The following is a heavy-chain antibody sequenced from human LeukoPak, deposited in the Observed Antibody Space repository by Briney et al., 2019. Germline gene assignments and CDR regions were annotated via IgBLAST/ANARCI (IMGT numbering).Heavy chain of an antibody. V-gene: IGHV3-74*01. Sequence: TGGSLRLSCTASGFTFGDYAMSWVRHAPGKGLVWVSRIKSDGSNTNYADSVKGRFTISRDNAKNTLYLQMNSLRAEDTAVYYCARRGAVADAFDIWGQGTMVTVSS. CDR1: GFTFGDYA. J-gene: IGHJ3*02. D-gene: IGHD4-23*01. CDR3: ARRGAVADAFDI. CDR2: IKSDGSNT.